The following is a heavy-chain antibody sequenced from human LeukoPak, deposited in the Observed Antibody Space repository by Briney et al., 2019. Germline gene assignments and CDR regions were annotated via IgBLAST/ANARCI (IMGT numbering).Heavy chain of an antibody. D-gene: IGHD3-10*01. CDR1: GFTFNTYP. CDR3: ARDSRGGGEDGFDY. CDR2: IQDDGAKT. J-gene: IGHJ4*02. Sequence: GGSLRLSCAASGFTFNTYPMHWVRQAPGKGLEWVALIQDDGAKTNYADSVRGRFTISRDNSRSTVYLQMYSLRAEDTALYYCARDSRGGGEDGFDYWGQGTLVTVSS. V-gene: IGHV3-30*02.